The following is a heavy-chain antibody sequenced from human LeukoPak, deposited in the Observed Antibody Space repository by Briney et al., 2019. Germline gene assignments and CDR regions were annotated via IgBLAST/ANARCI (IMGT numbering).Heavy chain of an antibody. CDR2: IRRKVYGGTT. V-gene: IGHV3-49*03. Sequence: GGSLRLSCTASGFTFGDYAMSWFRQAPGKGLEWVGFIRRKVYGGTTEYAASVKDRCTISRDDSKSIAYMQMHSLKTEDTAVYYCAREHLVGERWNLYSSVAYWGQGTLVTVSS. CDR3: AREHLVGERWNLYSSVAY. D-gene: IGHD3-16*01. CDR1: GFTFGDYA. J-gene: IGHJ4*02.